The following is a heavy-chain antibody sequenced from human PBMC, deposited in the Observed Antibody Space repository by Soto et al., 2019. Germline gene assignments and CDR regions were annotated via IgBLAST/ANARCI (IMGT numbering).Heavy chain of an antibody. CDR2: TYYRSKWYN. Sequence: SQTLSLTCAISGDSVSSNSAAWNWIRQSPSRGLEWLGRTYYRSKWYNDYAVSVKSRIIINPDTSKNQFSLQLNSVTPEDTAVYYCARGRSSQLGDYNWIDPSGQATLVTVSS. CDR3: ARGRSSQLGDYNWIDP. D-gene: IGHD6-6*01. CDR1: GDSVSSNSAA. J-gene: IGHJ5*02. V-gene: IGHV6-1*01.